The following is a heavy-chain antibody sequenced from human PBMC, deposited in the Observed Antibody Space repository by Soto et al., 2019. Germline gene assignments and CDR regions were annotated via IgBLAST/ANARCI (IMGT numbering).Heavy chain of an antibody. J-gene: IGHJ4*02. CDR3: AKGGSSSSLFYFDY. D-gene: IGHD6-6*01. Sequence: EVQLVESGGDLVKPGGCLRLSCAASGITFSNYAMSWVRQAPGKGLEWVSDISKSGSTYYADSVKGRFTISRDSSKNTLYVQMNSLRAEDTAVYYCAKGGSSSSLFYFDYWGQGTLVTVSS. CDR1: GITFSNYA. CDR2: ISKSGST. V-gene: IGHV3-23*04.